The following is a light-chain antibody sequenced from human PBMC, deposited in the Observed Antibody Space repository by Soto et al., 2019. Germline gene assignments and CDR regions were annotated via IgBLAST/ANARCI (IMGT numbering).Light chain of an antibody. CDR2: GAS. CDR1: QNIRFW. Sequence: DIQMTQSPSSVSASIGDRVTITCRASQNIRFWLAWYQQQPGKAPKALIRGASSLQPGVPSRFSGSGSGTDFTLTIISLQPDDFATYSWQQSHSFPPTFGGGTKVEI. J-gene: IGKJ4*01. CDR3: QQSHSFPPT. V-gene: IGKV1D-12*01.